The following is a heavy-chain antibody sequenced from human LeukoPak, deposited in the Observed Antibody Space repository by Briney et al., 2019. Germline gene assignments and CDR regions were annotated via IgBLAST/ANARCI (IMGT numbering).Heavy chain of an antibody. D-gene: IGHD6-19*01. CDR1: GGSISSYY. V-gene: IGHV4-59*01. CDR2: IYYSGST. Sequence: SETLSLTCTVSGGSISSYYWSWIRQPPGKGLEWFGYIYYSGSTNYNPSLKSRVTISVDTSKNQFSLKLSSVTAADTAVYYCARTQEVGYNSGWYDSYYYYYMDVWGKGTTVTISS. CDR3: ARTQEVGYNSGWYDSYYYYYMDV. J-gene: IGHJ6*03.